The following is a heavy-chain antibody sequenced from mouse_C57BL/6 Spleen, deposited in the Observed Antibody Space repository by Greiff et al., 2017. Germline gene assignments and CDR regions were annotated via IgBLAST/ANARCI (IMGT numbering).Heavy chain of an antibody. V-gene: IGHV14-1*01. Sequence: VQLQESGAELVRPGASVKLSCTASGFNIKDYSMHWVKQSPEQSLEWIGRFDPEDGDTEYAPKFQGKATMTADTSSNTVYLQLSSLTSEDTAVYYCTTPITTVVATDYWGQGTTLTVSS. J-gene: IGHJ2*01. CDR2: FDPEDGDT. CDR3: TTPITTVVATDY. CDR1: GFNIKDYS. D-gene: IGHD1-1*01.